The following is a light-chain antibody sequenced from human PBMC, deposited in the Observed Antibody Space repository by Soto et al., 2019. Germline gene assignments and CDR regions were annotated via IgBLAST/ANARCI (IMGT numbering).Light chain of an antibody. J-gene: IGKJ1*01. CDR3: QDYGTSWT. CDR2: AAS. CDR1: QSVSSNK. V-gene: IGKV3-20*01. Sequence: DTVLAPSPAPVAFSLGNRATLPYKASQSVSSNKLAWYQQKPGQAPRLHIYAASSRATGIPDRFSGSGSGTDFTLTINRLEPEDFAVYYCQDYGTSWTFGQGTKVDIK.